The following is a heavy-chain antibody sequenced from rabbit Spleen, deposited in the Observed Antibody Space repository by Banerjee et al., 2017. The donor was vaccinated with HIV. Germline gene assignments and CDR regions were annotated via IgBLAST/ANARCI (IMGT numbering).Heavy chain of an antibody. Sequence: QSLEESGGDLVKPGASLTLTCTASGVSFSSSSYMCWVRQAPGKGLEWIAYIDTGSSCFPYLAALAKGRFTCSKTSSTTVTLQMTRLTAADTATYFCARDTGSSFSSYGMDLWGQGTLVTVS. CDR1: GVSFSSSSY. D-gene: IGHD8-1*01. CDR3: ARDTGSSFSSYGMDL. CDR2: IDTGSSCFP. V-gene: IGHV1S40*01. J-gene: IGHJ6*01.